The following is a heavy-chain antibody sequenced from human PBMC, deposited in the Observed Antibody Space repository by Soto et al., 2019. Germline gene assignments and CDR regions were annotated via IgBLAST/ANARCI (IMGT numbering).Heavy chain of an antibody. CDR1: GFTFSSYA. J-gene: IGHJ4*02. Sequence: EVQLLESGGDLVHPWGSLRLSCAASGFTFSSYAMRWVRQAPGKGLEWVSAISDNGINTYYADSVKGRITISRDNSTNTLYLQTKSLRANDTAIYYCAKKGGGSPAPNEYWGQGTLVTVSS. V-gene: IGHV3-23*01. CDR3: AKKGGGSPAPNEY. D-gene: IGHD2-15*01. CDR2: ISDNGINT.